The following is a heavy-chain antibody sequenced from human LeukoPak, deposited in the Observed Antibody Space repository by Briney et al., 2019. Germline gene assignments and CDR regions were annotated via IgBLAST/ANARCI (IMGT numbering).Heavy chain of an antibody. Sequence: TSETLSLTCAVYGGSFSGYYWSWIRQPPGKGLEWIGEINHSGSTNYNPSLKSRVTISVDTSKNQFSLKLSSVTAADTAVYYCAIRTGNFDYWGQGTLVTLSS. CDR1: GGSFSGYY. CDR2: INHSGST. V-gene: IGHV4-34*01. CDR3: AIRTGNFDY. D-gene: IGHD7-27*01. J-gene: IGHJ4*02.